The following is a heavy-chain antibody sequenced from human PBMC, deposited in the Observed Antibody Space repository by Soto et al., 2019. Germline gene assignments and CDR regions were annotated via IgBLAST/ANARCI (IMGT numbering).Heavy chain of an antibody. D-gene: IGHD5-18*01. CDR2: IYYSGST. J-gene: IGHJ4*02. Sequence: LETLSLTCTFSGGSISSSSYYWGWIRQPPGKGLEWIGSIYYSGSTYYNPSLKSRVTISVDTSKDQFSLKLSSVTAADTAVYYCARTVDTAMVDFDYWGQGTLVTVSS. CDR1: GGSISSSSYY. V-gene: IGHV4-39*01. CDR3: ARTVDTAMVDFDY.